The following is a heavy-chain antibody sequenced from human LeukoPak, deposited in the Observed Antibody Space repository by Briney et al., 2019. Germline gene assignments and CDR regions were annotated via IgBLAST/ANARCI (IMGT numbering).Heavy chain of an antibody. CDR2: IIPIFGTA. D-gene: IGHD2-2*02. CDR3: GRAFIVVKAAAINGPINWFDP. V-gene: IGHV1-69*06. J-gene: IGHJ5*02. CDR1: GGTFSSYA. Sequence: SVKVSCKASGGTFSSYAISWVRQAPGQGLEWMGGIIPIFGTANYAQKFQGRVTITADKSTSTAYMELSSLRSEDTAVYYCGRAFIVVKAAAINGPINWFDPWGQGTLVTVSS.